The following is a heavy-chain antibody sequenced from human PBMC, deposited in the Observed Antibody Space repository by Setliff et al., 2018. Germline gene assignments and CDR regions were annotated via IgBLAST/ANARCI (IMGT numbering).Heavy chain of an antibody. D-gene: IGHD5-18*01. CDR3: ARDPDTAMESVEDY. CDR1: RFTFSNYW. V-gene: IGHV3-7*01. Sequence: GGSLRLSCAASRFTFSNYWMSWVRQAPGKGLEWVANIKEDGSEKYYVDSVKGRFTISRDNAKNSLYLQMNSLRAEDTAVYYCARDPDTAMESVEDYWGQGTLVTVSS. J-gene: IGHJ4*02. CDR2: IKEDGSEK.